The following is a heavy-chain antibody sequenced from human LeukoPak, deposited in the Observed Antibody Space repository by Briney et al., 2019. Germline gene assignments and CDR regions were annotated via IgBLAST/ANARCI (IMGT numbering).Heavy chain of an antibody. V-gene: IGHV3-7*01. CDR3: AREVAVRYFDWLLFSPVYFDY. CDR1: GFTFSSYW. CDR2: IKQDGSEK. Sequence: GGSLRLSCAASGFTFSSYWMSWVRQAPGKGLEWVANIKQDGSEKYYVDSVKGRFTISRDNAKNSLYLQMNSLRAEDTAVYYCAREVAVRYFDWLLFSPVYFDYWGQGTLVTVSS. J-gene: IGHJ4*02. D-gene: IGHD3-9*01.